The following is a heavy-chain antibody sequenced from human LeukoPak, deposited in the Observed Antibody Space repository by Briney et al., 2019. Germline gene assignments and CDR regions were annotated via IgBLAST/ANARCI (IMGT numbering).Heavy chain of an antibody. CDR1: DGSITSYY. CDR2: SYYGGST. Sequence: PSETLSLTCSVSDGSITSYYWSRIRQPPGKGLEWIGYSYYGGSTNSNPSLKSRVTISVDASKNQFSLKLSSVTAADTAVYYCARGVTALQILDYWGQGSLVTVSS. J-gene: IGHJ4*02. CDR3: ARGVTALQILDY. V-gene: IGHV4-59*01. D-gene: IGHD2-21*02.